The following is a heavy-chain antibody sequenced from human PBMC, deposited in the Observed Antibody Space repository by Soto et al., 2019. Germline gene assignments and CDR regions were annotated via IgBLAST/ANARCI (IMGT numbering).Heavy chain of an antibody. Sequence: PGESLKISCKGSGYSFTSYWIGWVRQMPGKGLEWMGIIYPGDSDTRYSPSFQGQVTISADKSISTAYLQWSSLKASDTAMYYCARSPLLRYFDWSYRPLDYWGQGTLVTVS. CDR2: IYPGDSDT. CDR3: ARSPLLRYFDWSYRPLDY. V-gene: IGHV5-51*01. J-gene: IGHJ4*02. D-gene: IGHD3-9*01. CDR1: GYSFTSYW.